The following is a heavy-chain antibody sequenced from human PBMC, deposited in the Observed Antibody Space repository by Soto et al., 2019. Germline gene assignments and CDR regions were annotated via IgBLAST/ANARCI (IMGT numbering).Heavy chain of an antibody. CDR1: GFTVNGNY. CDR2: IYGGNST. D-gene: IGHD2-21*02. J-gene: IGHJ4*02. Sequence: EEQLVESGGGLIQPGGSLRLSCAASGFTVNGNYMTWVRQAPGKGLEWVSVIYGGNSTSYADSVKGLFNISRDNSKNTMYLQMTSLRAEETAVYYCARKTAALRGGYWGQGTLVTVSS. V-gene: IGHV3-53*01. CDR3: ARKTAALRGGY.